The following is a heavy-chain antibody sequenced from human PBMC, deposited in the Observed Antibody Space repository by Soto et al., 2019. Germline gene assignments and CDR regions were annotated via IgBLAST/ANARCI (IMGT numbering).Heavy chain of an antibody. D-gene: IGHD1-26*01. CDR3: AKEGGLSGSYYISSSYYFDY. V-gene: IGHV3-30*18. J-gene: IGHJ4*02. Sequence: QVQLVESGGGVVQPGRSLRLSCVASGFTFSSYGMHWVRQAPGKGLEWVAIIAYDGSNTYYADSVKGRFTISRDNYKNPRDTQTNSLRAEDTSVYYWAKEGGLSGSYYISSSYYFDYWGQGTLVTVSS. CDR2: IAYDGSNT. CDR1: GFTFSSYG.